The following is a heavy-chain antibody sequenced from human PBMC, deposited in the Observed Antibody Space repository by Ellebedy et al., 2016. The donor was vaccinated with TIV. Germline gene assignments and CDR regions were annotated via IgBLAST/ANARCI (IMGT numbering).Heavy chain of an antibody. CDR1: GYTFTSYG. J-gene: IGHJ4*02. D-gene: IGHD5-12*01. CDR3: ARIINSGYDTASATEIDGY. CDR2: IYPGDSDT. V-gene: IGHV5-51*01. Sequence: ASVKVSCKASGYTFTSYGISWVRQMPGKGLEWMGIIYPGDSDTRYSPSFQGQVTISADKSISTAYLQWSSLKASDTAMYYCARIINSGYDTASATEIDGYWGQGTLVTVSS.